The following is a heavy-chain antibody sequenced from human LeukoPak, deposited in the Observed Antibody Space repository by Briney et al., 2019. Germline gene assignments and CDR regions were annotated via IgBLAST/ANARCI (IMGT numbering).Heavy chain of an antibody. Sequence: GGSLKISCKGSGYSFTSQWIGWVRQMPGKGLEWMGIIYPGDSDTRYSPSFQGQVTISADKSIRTAFLHWSSLKASDTAMYYCARSSASDAFDIWGQGTMVTVSS. D-gene: IGHD2-2*01. V-gene: IGHV5-51*01. J-gene: IGHJ3*02. CDR2: IYPGDSDT. CDR1: GYSFTSQW. CDR3: ARSSASDAFDI.